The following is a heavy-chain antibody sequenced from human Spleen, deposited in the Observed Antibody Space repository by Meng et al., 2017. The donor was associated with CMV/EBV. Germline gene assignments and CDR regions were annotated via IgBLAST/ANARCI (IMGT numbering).Heavy chain of an antibody. V-gene: IGHV1-69*01. CDR3: ARDQYCTRTSCYTNDWYFDR. Sequence: NHGISWVRQAPGLRPEWMGGIIPRVGVTNYAPKFQGRVKMTADESTHTIYMELSSLRSGDTAMYYCARDQYCTRTSCYTNDWYFDRWGRGTLVTVSS. CDR2: IIPRVGVT. CDR1: NHG. D-gene: IGHD2-2*02. J-gene: IGHJ2*01.